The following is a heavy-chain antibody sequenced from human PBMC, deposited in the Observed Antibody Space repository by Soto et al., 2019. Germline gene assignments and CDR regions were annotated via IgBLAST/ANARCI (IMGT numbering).Heavy chain of an antibody. CDR1: GGSISSYY. J-gene: IGHJ4*02. CDR3: ARLLFHYYGSGSYYPNYFDY. CDR2: IYYSGST. D-gene: IGHD3-10*01. Sequence: PSETLSLTCTVSGGSISSYYWSWIRQPPGKGLEWIGYIYYSGSTNYNPSLKSRVTISVDTSKNQFSLKLSSVTAADTAVYYCARLLFHYYGSGSYYPNYFDYWGQGTLVTVSS. V-gene: IGHV4-59*01.